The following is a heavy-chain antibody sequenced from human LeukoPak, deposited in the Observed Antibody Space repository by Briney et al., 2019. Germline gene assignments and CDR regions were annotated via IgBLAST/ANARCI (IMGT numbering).Heavy chain of an antibody. CDR3: AKGSYYDSSGSFYFDY. V-gene: IGHV3-30-3*01. CDR1: GFTFSSHA. D-gene: IGHD3-22*01. CDR2: ISYDGSNE. Sequence: GGSLRLSCAVSGFTFSSHAIHWVRQAPGKGLEWVVVISYDGSNEYYADPVKGRFTISRDNSKNTLYLQMNSLRAEDTAVYYCAKGSYYDSSGSFYFDYWGQGTLVTVSS. J-gene: IGHJ4*02.